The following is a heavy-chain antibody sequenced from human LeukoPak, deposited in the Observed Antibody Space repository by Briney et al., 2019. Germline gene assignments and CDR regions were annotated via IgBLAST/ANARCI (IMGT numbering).Heavy chain of an antibody. CDR1: GYSFTNYG. Sequence: ASVKVSCKASGYSFTNYGITWVRQAPGQGLEWMGWISPYNGNTNYAQKLQGRVTMTTDTSTSTAYMELRSLRSDDTAVYYCARDLKRGYSSGRYSWGTGSSNDYWGQGTLVTVSS. V-gene: IGHV1-18*01. CDR2: ISPYNGNT. D-gene: IGHD6-19*01. J-gene: IGHJ4*02. CDR3: ARDLKRGYSSGRYSWGTGSSNDY.